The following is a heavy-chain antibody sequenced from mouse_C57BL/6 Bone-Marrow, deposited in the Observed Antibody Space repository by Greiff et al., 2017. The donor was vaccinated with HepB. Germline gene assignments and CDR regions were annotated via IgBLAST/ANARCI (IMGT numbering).Heavy chain of an antibody. CDR1: GFTFSDYY. CDR3: VSPYYGSSLYYAMDY. CDR2: ISNGGGST. J-gene: IGHJ4*01. Sequence: EVQVVESGGGLVQPGGSLKLSRAASGFTFSDYYMYWVRQTPEKRLEWVAYISNGGGSTYYPDTVKGRFTISRDNAKNTLYLQMSRLKSEDTAMYYCVSPYYGSSLYYAMDYWGQGTSVTVSS. V-gene: IGHV5-12*01. D-gene: IGHD1-1*01.